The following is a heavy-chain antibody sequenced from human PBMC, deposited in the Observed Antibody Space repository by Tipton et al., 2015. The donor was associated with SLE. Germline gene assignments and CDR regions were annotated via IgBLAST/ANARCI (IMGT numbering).Heavy chain of an antibody. Sequence: SLRLSCAASGFTFSDYYMDWVRLAPGKGLEWVGHTRQNGNRYSTLYAASVQGRFTISRDGASSLTYLQMNSLRTEDTAVYFCARDNWGSYDYWGQGALVTVSS. CDR1: GFTFSDYY. D-gene: IGHD7-27*01. CDR2: TRQNGNRYST. V-gene: IGHV3-72*01. J-gene: IGHJ4*02. CDR3: ARDNWGSYDY.